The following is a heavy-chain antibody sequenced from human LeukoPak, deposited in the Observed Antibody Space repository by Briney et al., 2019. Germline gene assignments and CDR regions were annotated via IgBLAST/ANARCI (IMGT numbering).Heavy chain of an antibody. J-gene: IGHJ4*02. Sequence: GESLKISCQGSGYSFTTYWIGWVRQMPGKGLECMGIIYPGDSDTRYSPSFQGQVTISADKSINTAYLQWSSLKASDTAMYYCAGLGTYWSNYYFEYWGQGTLVTVSS. CDR3: AGLGTYWSNYYFEY. V-gene: IGHV5-51*01. CDR1: GYSFTTYW. D-gene: IGHD3-10*01. CDR2: IYPGDSDT.